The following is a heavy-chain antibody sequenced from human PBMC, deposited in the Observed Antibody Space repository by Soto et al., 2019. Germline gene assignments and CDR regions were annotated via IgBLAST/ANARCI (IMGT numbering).Heavy chain of an antibody. J-gene: IGHJ6*02. D-gene: IGHD3-10*01. Sequence: QVQVVQSGVEVRRPGSSVKVSCKASGDTFKNCVISWVRQAPGQGLEWMGGIIPPFGTTDFAQRFQGRLTITPDESTTTAYMELSRLRSEDTATYYCAAELGFGKLSVVWGQGTTVIVSS. CDR2: IIPPFGTT. V-gene: IGHV1-69*01. CDR3: AAELGFGKLSVV. CDR1: GDTFKNCV.